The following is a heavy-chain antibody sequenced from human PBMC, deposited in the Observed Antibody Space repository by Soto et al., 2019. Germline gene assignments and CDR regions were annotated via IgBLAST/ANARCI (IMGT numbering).Heavy chain of an antibody. V-gene: IGHV3-48*02. Sequence: GGSLRLSCAASEFTFSTYSLNWVRQAPGKGLEWLSYIITTGTNMFYADSVKGRFTISRDNVKNSVYLQMHSLRDEDTAVYYCARDSGYAFDLWGQGTRVTVSS. CDR2: IITTGTNM. J-gene: IGHJ3*01. CDR1: EFTFSTYS. D-gene: IGHD7-27*01. CDR3: ARDSGYAFDL.